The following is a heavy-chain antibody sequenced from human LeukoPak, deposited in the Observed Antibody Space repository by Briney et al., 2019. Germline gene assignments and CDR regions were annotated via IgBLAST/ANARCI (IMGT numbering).Heavy chain of an antibody. CDR1: GGSIISYY. D-gene: IGHD5-18*01. V-gene: IGHV4-59*01. J-gene: IGHJ4*02. CDR2: IHSSGST. CDR3: ARGQKYRSGYTVTELGSGYFDC. Sequence: SETLSLTCTVSGGSIISYYWSWIRQTPGKGLEWIAYIHSSGSTNYNPSLKSRVTISVDTSKNHFSLKVTSMTAADTAVYYCARGQKYRSGYTVTELGSGYFDCWGQGTLVTVSS.